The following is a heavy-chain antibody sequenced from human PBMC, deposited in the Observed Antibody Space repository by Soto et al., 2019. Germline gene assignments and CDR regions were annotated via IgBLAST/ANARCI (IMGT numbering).Heavy chain of an antibody. V-gene: IGHV3-30-3*01. CDR2: ISYDGSNK. Sequence: QVQLVESGGGVVQPGRSLRLSCAASGFTFSSYAMHWVRQAPGKGLEWVTVISYDGSNKYYADSVKSRFTISRDNSKNTLYLQMNSLRAEDTTVYYCARGDSGWYSSYFDYWGQGTLVTVSS. D-gene: IGHD6-19*01. CDR1: GFTFSSYA. J-gene: IGHJ4*02. CDR3: ARGDSGWYSSYFDY.